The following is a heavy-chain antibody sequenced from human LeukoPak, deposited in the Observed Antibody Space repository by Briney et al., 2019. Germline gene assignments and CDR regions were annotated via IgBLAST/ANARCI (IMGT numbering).Heavy chain of an antibody. CDR1: GDSITYFY. V-gene: IGHV4-4*07. CDR2: FSSSGST. Sequence: SETLSLTCSVSGDSITYFYWSWIRQAAGKGLEWIGRFSSSGSTDYNASLKSRVTMSVDTSKNQLSLKVISVTAADTAVYYCARGVIAASGNDFDYWGQGTLVTVSS. J-gene: IGHJ4*02. CDR3: ARGVIAASGNDFDY. D-gene: IGHD6-13*01.